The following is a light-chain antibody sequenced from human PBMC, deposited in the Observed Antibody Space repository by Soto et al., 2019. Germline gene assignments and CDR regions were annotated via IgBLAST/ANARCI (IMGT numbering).Light chain of an antibody. CDR2: GAT. V-gene: IGKV3-15*01. Sequence: EIVMTQSPATLSVSQGERATLSCRPSQSVSILLAWYQQKPGQAPRLLIHGATTRATGIPARFSGSGSGTEFTLTISSLQSEDFAVYYCQQYNNWPRTFGQGTKVDIK. CDR3: QQYNNWPRT. J-gene: IGKJ1*01. CDR1: QSVSIL.